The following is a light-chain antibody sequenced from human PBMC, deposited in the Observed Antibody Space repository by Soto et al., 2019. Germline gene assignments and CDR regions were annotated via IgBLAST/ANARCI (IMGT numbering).Light chain of an antibody. CDR2: DAY. V-gene: IGKV1-27*01. Sequence: DIPMTQSPSSLSASVGDRVTITCRASQGISNYLAWYHQKPGKVPKLLISDAYTLQSGVPSRFSGSGSGTDFTLTISSLHPEDVATYYCQNYKSAPLLTFGPGTKVDLK. CDR1: QGISNY. CDR3: QNYKSAPLLT. J-gene: IGKJ3*01.